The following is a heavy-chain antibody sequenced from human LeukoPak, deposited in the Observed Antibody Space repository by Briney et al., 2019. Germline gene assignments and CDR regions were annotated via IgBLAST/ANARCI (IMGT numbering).Heavy chain of an antibody. CDR2: ISGSGGST. V-gene: IGHV3-23*01. CDR1: GFTFSSYA. CDR3: AKTPLGYCSGGSCYPPML. Sequence: GGSLRLSCAASGFTFSSYAISWVRQAPGKGLEWVSAISGSGGSTYYADSVKGRFTISRDNSKNTLYLQMNSLRAEDTAVYYCAKTPLGYCSGGSCYPPMLWGQGTLVTVSS. J-gene: IGHJ4*02. D-gene: IGHD2-15*01.